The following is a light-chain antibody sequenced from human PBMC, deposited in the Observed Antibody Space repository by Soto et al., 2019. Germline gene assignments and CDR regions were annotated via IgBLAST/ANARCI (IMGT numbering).Light chain of an antibody. CDR3: QQYGTSPPLT. V-gene: IGKV3-20*01. Sequence: EIVLTQSPGTLSLSPGDRATLSCRASQSVRSNYLAWYQQKPGQAPRLLLYGASSRATGIPDRFSGSGSGKDFTLTISRLEPEDFALYYCQQYGTSPPLTFGGGTKVEIK. J-gene: IGKJ4*01. CDR1: QSVRSNY. CDR2: GAS.